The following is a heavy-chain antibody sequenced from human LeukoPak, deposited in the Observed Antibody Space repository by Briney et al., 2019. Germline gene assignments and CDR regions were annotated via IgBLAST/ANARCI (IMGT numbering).Heavy chain of an antibody. V-gene: IGHV3-23*01. CDR2: ITGTGGRGGI. Sequence: QAGRSLRLSCVASGFTYANYAMNWVRQAPGKRLEWVASITGTGGRGGIYYADSVKGRFTISRDNSKNTLFLQMSSLRAEDTAVYHCAKGDRGHCTGVKCYPFDYWGQGTVVTVSS. CDR1: GFTYANYA. J-gene: IGHJ4*02. CDR3: AKGDRGHCTGVKCYPFDY. D-gene: IGHD2-8*02.